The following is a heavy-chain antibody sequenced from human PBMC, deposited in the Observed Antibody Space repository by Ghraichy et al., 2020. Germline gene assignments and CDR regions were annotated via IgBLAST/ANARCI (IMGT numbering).Heavy chain of an antibody. CDR2: INPSGGST. CDR1: GYTFTSYY. V-gene: IGHV1-46*01. CDR3: AREMGEIFGVAPGSGMDV. J-gene: IGHJ6*02. D-gene: IGHD3-3*01. Sequence: ASVKVSCKASGYTFTSYYMHWVRQAPGQGLEWMGIINPSGGSTSYAQKFQGRVTMTRDTSTSTVYMELSSLRSEDTAVYYCAREMGEIFGVAPGSGMDVWGQGTTVTVSS.